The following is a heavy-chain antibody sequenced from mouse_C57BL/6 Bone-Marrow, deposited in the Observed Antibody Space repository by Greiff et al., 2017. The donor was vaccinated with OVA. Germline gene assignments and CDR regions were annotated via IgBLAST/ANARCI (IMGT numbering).Heavy chain of an antibody. CDR3: ARPAIDYYDSGPFYWYFDD. J-gene: IGHJ1*03. CDR1: GYAFSSYW. D-gene: IGHD1-1*01. CDR2: IYPGDGDT. V-gene: IGHV1-80*01. Sequence: VQLQQSGAELVKPGASVKISCKASGYAFSSYWMNWVKQRPGKGLEWIGQIYPGDGDTNYNGKFKGKATLTADKSSSTAYMQLSSLTSADSAVYCCARPAIDYYDSGPFYWYFDDWGTGTTVTVSS.